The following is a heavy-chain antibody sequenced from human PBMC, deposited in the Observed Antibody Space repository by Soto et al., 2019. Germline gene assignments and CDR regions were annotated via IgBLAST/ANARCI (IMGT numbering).Heavy chain of an antibody. CDR2: IIPIFGTA. Sequence: QVQLVQSGAEVKKPGSSVKVSCKASGGTFSSYAISWVRQAPGQGLEWMGGIIPIFGTANYAQKFQGRVTITADEATSTAYMERSSRRSEDTAVYYCAGYGSAPCGYYYYGMDVWGQGTTVTVSS. CDR1: GGTFSSYA. D-gene: IGHD3-10*01. CDR3: AGYGSAPCGYYYYGMDV. J-gene: IGHJ6*02. V-gene: IGHV1-69*01.